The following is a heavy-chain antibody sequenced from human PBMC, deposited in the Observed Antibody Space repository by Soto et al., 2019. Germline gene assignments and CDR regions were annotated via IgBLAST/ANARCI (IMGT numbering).Heavy chain of an antibody. CDR3: KKTKGGQDPLKNNS. CDR2: IKSDAYGGAI. CDR1: GFTFSNAW. V-gene: IGHV3-15*01. J-gene: IGHJ4*02. D-gene: IGHD1-20*01. Sequence: GSLRLSCAGSGFTFSNAWMSWVRRAPGKGLEWVGRIKSDAYGGAIDYAAPVKGRFTISRDDSKNTLFLQMNNLRAEDTAMYPFKKTKGGQDPLKNNSGGQETRFTLS.